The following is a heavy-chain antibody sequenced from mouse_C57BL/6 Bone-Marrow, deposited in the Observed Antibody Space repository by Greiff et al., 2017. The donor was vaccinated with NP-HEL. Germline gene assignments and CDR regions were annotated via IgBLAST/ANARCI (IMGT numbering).Heavy chain of an antibody. CDR1: GFTFSSYA. CDR2: ISSGGDYI. V-gene: IGHV5-9-1*02. CDR3: TRDPAQASWFAY. D-gene: IGHD3-2*02. Sequence: EVQLVESGEGLVKPGGSLKLSCAASGFTFSSYAMSWVRQTPEKRLEWVAYISSGGDYIYYADTVKGRFTISRDNARNTLYLQMSSLKSEDTAMYYCTRDPAQASWFAYWGQGTLVTVSA. J-gene: IGHJ3*01.